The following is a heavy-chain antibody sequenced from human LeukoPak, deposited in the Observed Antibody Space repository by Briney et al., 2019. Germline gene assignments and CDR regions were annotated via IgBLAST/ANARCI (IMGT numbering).Heavy chain of an antibody. V-gene: IGHV1-69*05. D-gene: IGHD6-19*01. CDR2: IIPIFGTA. CDR3: ARGSVAVAGPFDY. CDR1: GGTFSSYA. J-gene: IGHJ4*02. Sequence: GASVKVSRKASGGTFSSYAISWVRQAPGQGLEWMGRIIPIFGTANYAQKFQGRVTITTDESTSTAYMELSSLRSEDTAVYYCARGSVAVAGPFDYWGQGTLVTVSS.